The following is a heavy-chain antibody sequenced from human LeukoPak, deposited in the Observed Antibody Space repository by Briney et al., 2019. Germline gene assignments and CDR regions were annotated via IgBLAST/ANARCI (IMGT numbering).Heavy chain of an antibody. CDR2: ISSSSSYI. CDR1: GFTFSSYG. Sequence: GGSLRLSCAAAGFTFSSYGMNWVRQAPGKGLEWVSSISSSSSYIYYADSVKGRFTISRDNAKNSLYLQMNSLRAEDTAVYYCARDLTSSGSNWGQGTLVTVSS. J-gene: IGHJ4*02. D-gene: IGHD6-19*01. V-gene: IGHV3-21*01. CDR3: ARDLTSSGSN.